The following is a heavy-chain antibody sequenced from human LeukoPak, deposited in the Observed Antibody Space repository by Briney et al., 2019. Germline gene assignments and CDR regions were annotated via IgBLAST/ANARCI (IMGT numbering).Heavy chain of an antibody. V-gene: IGHV4-59*08. D-gene: IGHD1-1*01. CDR1: GGSISSYY. CDR2: IYYSGST. Sequence: SETLSLTCTVSGGSISSYYWSWIRQPPGKGLEWIGYIYYSGSTNYNPSLRSRVTISVDTSKNQFSLKLSSVTAADTAVYYCARHMGRLDYWGQGTLVTVSS. CDR3: ARHMGRLDY. J-gene: IGHJ4*02.